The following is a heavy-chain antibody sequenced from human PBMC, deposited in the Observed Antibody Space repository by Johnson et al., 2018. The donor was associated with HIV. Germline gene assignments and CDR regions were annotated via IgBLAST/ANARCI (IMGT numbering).Heavy chain of an antibody. CDR3: AKDTEAAAGTDDAFDI. D-gene: IGHD6-13*01. J-gene: IGHJ3*02. CDR2: ISWNSGSI. V-gene: IGHV3-9*01. CDR1: GFTFDDYA. Sequence: QLVESGGGVVQPGGSLRLSCAASGFTFDDYAMHWVRQAPGKGLEWVSGISWNSGSIGYADSVKGRFTISRDNAKNSLYLQMNSLRAEDTALYYCAKDTEAAAGTDDAFDIWGQGTMVTVSS.